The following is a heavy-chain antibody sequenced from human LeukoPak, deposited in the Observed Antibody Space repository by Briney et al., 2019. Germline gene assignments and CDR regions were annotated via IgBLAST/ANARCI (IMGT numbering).Heavy chain of an antibody. D-gene: IGHD6-13*01. Sequence: SETLSLTCGVSGDSIRSSIYYWGWIRQPPGKGLEWIGSVYYDGSAYYNPSLKSRVTISVDTSKNQLSLKLSSVTAADTAVYYCARGYTSSWFVSYFDYWGQGTLVTVSS. CDR3: ARGYTSSWFVSYFDY. CDR1: GDSIRSSIYY. J-gene: IGHJ4*02. CDR2: VYYDGSA. V-gene: IGHV4-39*01.